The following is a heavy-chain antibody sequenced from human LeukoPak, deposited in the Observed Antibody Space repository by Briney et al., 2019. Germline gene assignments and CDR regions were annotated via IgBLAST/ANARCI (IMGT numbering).Heavy chain of an antibody. D-gene: IGHD2-2*01. V-gene: IGHV1-8*03. CDR2: MNPNRANT. CDR3: ARAGGELSGTSWHNCYYYYYYMDG. CDR1: GSPFTRSA. J-gene: IGHJ6*03. Sequence: ALLKLSCKASGSPFTRSAINCVPQATGPGPEWRGWMNPNRANTGYAHKLKGSVTINRQTSISRAYMKLSSIRSDDTAVNYCARAGGELSGTSWHNCYYYYYYMDGWGKGTTVTVAS.